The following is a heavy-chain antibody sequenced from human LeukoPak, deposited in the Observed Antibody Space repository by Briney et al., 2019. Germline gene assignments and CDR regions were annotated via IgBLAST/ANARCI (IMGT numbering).Heavy chain of an antibody. CDR1: GFTFSSYA. CDR2: ISWNSGSI. CDR3: AKDTKGGKYYYYGMDV. D-gene: IGHD3-16*01. V-gene: IGHV3-9*01. Sequence: GGSLRLSCAASGFTFSSYAMSWVRQAPGKGLEWVSGISWNSGSIGYADSVKGRFTISRDNAKNSLYLQMNSLRAEDTALYYCAKDTKGGKYYYYGMDVWGQGTTVTVSS. J-gene: IGHJ6*02.